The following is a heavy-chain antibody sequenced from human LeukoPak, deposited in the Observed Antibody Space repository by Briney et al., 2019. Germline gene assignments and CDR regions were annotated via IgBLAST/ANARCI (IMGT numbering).Heavy chain of an antibody. CDR3: AKDPPLYSSGWLGFDY. V-gene: IGHV3-9*01. Sequence: GRSLRLSCAASGFTFDDYAMHWVRQAPGKGLEWVSGISWNSGSIGYADSVKGRFTISRDNSKNTLFLQMNSLRAEDTAVYYCAKDPPLYSSGWLGFDYWGQGTLVTVSS. CDR1: GFTFDDYA. J-gene: IGHJ4*02. CDR2: ISWNSGSI. D-gene: IGHD6-19*01.